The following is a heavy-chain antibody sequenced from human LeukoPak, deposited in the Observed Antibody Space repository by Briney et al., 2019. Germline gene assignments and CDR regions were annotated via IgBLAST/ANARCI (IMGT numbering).Heavy chain of an antibody. V-gene: IGHV3-21*01. D-gene: IGHD3-22*01. Sequence: PGGSLRLSCAASGFTFSSYSMNWVRQAPGKGLEWVSSISSSSSYIYYADSMKGRFTISRDNAKNSLYLQMNSLRAEDTAMYYCAGSVTIGYSPREWDYWSFELWGRGTLVTVSS. CDR2: ISSSSSYI. CDR3: AGSVTIGYSPREWDYWSFEL. CDR1: GFTFSSYS. J-gene: IGHJ2*01.